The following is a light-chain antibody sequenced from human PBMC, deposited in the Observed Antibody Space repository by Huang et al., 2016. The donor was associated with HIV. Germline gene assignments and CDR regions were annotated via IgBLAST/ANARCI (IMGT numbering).Light chain of an antibody. J-gene: IGKJ1*01. CDR3: QQYYASPQT. Sequence: DIVMAQPPVSLAVSLGARATRTCRSSQSVFSTSTHKDNLAWFQQKPGQPPKLLLFWSSPREVVVPDRFSGSGSGTHFTLTIANLEAYDAAIYYCQQYYASPQTFGQGTRV. CDR2: WSS. V-gene: IGKV4-1*01. CDR1: QSVFSTSTHKDN.